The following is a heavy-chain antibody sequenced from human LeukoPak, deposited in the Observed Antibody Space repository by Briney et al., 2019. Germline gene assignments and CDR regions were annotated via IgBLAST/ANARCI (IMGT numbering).Heavy chain of an antibody. J-gene: IGHJ3*02. CDR1: DGSISSAYR. CDR2: VDTSGST. Sequence: SETLSLTCTVSDGSISSAYRWTWIRQSAGKGLEWIGRVDTSGSTKYNPSLKSRVTISVDTSKNQFSLKLSSVTAADTAVYYCASGPAAFDAFDIWGQGTMVTVSS. V-gene: IGHV4-4*07. CDR3: ASGPAAFDAFDI. D-gene: IGHD2-2*01.